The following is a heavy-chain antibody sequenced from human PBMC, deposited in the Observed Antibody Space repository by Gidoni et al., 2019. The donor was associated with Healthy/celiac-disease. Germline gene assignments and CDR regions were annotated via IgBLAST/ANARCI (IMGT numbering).Heavy chain of an antibody. V-gene: IGHV3-21*01. CDR1: GFTFSSYR. Sequence: EVQLVESGGGLVKPGGSLRLSCAASGFTFSSYRMNWVRQAPGKGLEWVSSISSSSSYIYYADSVKGRFTISRDNAKNSLYLQMNSLRAEDTAVYYCARDKLVGYGDYVAAFDIWGQGTMVTVSS. D-gene: IGHD4-17*01. J-gene: IGHJ3*02. CDR2: ISSSSSYI. CDR3: ARDKLVGYGDYVAAFDI.